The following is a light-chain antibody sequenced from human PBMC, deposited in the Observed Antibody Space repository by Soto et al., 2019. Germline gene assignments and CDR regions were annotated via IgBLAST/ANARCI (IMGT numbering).Light chain of an antibody. Sequence: DIQMTQSPATLSASVGDRVTITCRASQSISSWLAWYQQKPGKAPKLLIYKASNLESGVPSRFSGSGSGTEFTLTISSLQLDDFATYYCQQYNSYSLTFGGGTKV. CDR2: KAS. CDR3: QQYNSYSLT. J-gene: IGKJ4*02. V-gene: IGKV1-5*03. CDR1: QSISSW.